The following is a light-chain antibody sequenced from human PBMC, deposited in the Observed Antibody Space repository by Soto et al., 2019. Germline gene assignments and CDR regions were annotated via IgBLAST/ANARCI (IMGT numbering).Light chain of an antibody. J-gene: IGKJ2*01. Sequence: DIQMTQSPSTLSASVGDRITITCRASQSISSWLAWYQQKPGKAPKLLIYKASSLESGVPSRFSGSGSGTEFTLTISSLQPDDFATYYCQQYNSYPYTFGQGTKLEIK. CDR3: QQYNSYPYT. CDR2: KAS. CDR1: QSISSW. V-gene: IGKV1-5*03.